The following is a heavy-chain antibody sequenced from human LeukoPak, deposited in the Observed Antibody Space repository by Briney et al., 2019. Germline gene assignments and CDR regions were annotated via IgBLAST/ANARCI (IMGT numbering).Heavy chain of an antibody. J-gene: IGHJ6*02. CDR1: GFTFSSYA. V-gene: IGHV3-23*01. Sequence: GGSLRLSCAASGFTFSSYAMSWVRQAPGKGLEWVSAISGSGGSTYYADSVKGRFTISRDNSKNTLYLQMNSLRAEDTAVYYXXXXXXXXXXXXXXXXXPDYYYGMDVWGQGTTVTVSS. CDR2: ISGSGGST. CDR3: XXXXXXXXXXXXXXXXPDYYYGMDV.